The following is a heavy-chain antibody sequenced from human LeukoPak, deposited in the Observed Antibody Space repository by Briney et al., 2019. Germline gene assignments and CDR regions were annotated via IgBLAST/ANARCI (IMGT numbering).Heavy chain of an antibody. CDR2: ISSSSSYT. CDR1: GFTFSDYY. D-gene: IGHD2-15*01. Sequence: PGGSLRLSCAASGFTFSDYYMSWIRQAPGKGLEWVSYISSSSSYTNYADSVKGRFTISRDNAKNSLYLQMNSLRAEDTAVYYCARASLLYCSGGSCRRHFDYWGQGTLVTVSS. V-gene: IGHV3-11*06. CDR3: ARASLLYCSGGSCRRHFDY. J-gene: IGHJ4*02.